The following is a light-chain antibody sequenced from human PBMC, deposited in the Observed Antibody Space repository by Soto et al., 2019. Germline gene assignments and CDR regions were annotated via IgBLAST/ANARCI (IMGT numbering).Light chain of an antibody. CDR1: QTINTY. J-gene: IGKJ1*01. CDR2: AAS. V-gene: IGKV1-39*01. CDR3: QQSFSTPRT. Sequence: DIQMTQSPSYLSASVGDRVTISCRASQTINTYVNWYLQKPGKAPKLLIYAASSLHSGVPSRFSGSGSGTYFTLTISSLQPEDFATYYCQQSFSTPRTFGQGTKVEIK.